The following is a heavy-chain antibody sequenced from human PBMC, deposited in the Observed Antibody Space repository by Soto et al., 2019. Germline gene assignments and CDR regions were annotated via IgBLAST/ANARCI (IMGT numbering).Heavy chain of an antibody. V-gene: IGHV3-30-3*01. CDR2: ISYDGSDK. Sequence: GGSLRLSCAASGFTFSNYAMHWVRQAPGKGLEWVAVISYDGSDKYNANSVKGRFTISRDNSKNTLYLQMNSLRAEDTAVYYCAIMGGDTTPDGRYYYNNDMDVWGQGTTVTVSS. J-gene: IGHJ6*02. CDR1: GFTFSNYA. CDR3: AIMGGDTTPDGRYYYNNDMDV. D-gene: IGHD2-15*01.